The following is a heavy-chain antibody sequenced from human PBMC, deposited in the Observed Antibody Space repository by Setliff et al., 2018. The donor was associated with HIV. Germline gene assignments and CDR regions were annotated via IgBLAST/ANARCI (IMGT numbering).Heavy chain of an antibody. CDR3: ARDYKGDGYSAYDAYYIDV. CDR1: GGSFSEYY. D-gene: IGHD5-12*01. J-gene: IGHJ6*03. V-gene: IGHV4-34*01. CDR2: ISHSGTT. Sequence: SETLSLTCAVYGGSFSEYYWSWVRQPPGKGLEWLGEISHSGTTNYNPSLKSRLTILVDTSKKQFSVKLSSVTAADTAVYYCARDYKGDGYSAYDAYYIDVWGEGTMVTVSS.